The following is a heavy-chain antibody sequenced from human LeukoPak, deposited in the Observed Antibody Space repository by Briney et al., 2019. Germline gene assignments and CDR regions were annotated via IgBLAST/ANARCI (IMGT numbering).Heavy chain of an antibody. Sequence: ASVKVSCKVSGYTLSDFSMHWVRQAPGKGLEWLGGFDREDDEPIYAQKFQGRVRMTGDTSTDTAYMELSVLRSEDTAVYYCATLDFYYDSSGRPLPPDWGQGTLVTVSS. J-gene: IGHJ4*02. CDR2: FDREDDEP. CDR3: ATLDFYYDSSGRPLPPD. V-gene: IGHV1-24*01. CDR1: GYTLSDFS. D-gene: IGHD3-22*01.